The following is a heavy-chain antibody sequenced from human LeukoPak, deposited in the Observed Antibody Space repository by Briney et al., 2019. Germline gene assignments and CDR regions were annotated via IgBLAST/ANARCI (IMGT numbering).Heavy chain of an antibody. CDR2: ISPSGDAT. J-gene: IGHJ4*01. Sequence: GGSLRLSCAASGFTFSKFAMSWGREAAGKGLGWVSGISPSGDATFYATSVKGRFTISRDNSKNTVYLQMDSLRFEDAAVYYCAKDLAYIRFDNWGQGALVTVSS. D-gene: IGHD3-16*01. CDR1: GFTFSKFA. CDR3: AKDLAYIRFDN. V-gene: IGHV3-23*01.